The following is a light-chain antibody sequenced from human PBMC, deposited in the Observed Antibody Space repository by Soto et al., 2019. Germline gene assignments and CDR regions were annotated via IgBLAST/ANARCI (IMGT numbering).Light chain of an antibody. CDR1: QSILYSSNNKNY. J-gene: IGKJ1*01. CDR3: QQYYDAPQT. V-gene: IGKV4-1*01. CDR2: WAS. Sequence: DIVMTQSPDSLAESLGERATINCKSSQSILYSSNNKNYLAWYQQKPGQPPKLLIYWASTRESGVPDRFSGSGSGTDFTLTISSLQAGDVAVYYCQQYYDAPQTFGQGTKVDI.